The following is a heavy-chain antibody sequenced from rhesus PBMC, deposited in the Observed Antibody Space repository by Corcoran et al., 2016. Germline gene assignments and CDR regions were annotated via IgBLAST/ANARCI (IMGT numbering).Heavy chain of an antibody. J-gene: IGHJ4*01. CDR2: IYGSSGST. CDR3: ARDRLCSYGSGYYTGLCYFDY. CDR1: GGSSSRGYD. V-gene: IGHV4-76*01. D-gene: IGHD3-28*01. Sequence: QVQLQESGPGVVKPSETLSLTCAVSGGSSSRGYDWSWSRQPRGKGLEWIGYIYGSSGSTNYNPSLKNRVTISKDASKNQFSLKLSSVTAADTAVYYCARDRLCSYGSGYYTGLCYFDYWGQGVLVTVSS.